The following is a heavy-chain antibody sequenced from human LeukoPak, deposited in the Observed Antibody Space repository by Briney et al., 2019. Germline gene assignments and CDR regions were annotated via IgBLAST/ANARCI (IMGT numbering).Heavy chain of an antibody. CDR2: IYHSGST. Sequence: SETLSLTCTVSGYSISSGYYWGWIRQPPGKGLEWIGSIYHSGSTYYNPSLKSRVTISVDTSKNQFSLKLSSVTAADTAVYYCARDPSIAAAGTGWFDPWGQGTLVTVSS. CDR1: GYSISSGYY. V-gene: IGHV4-38-2*02. CDR3: ARDPSIAAAGTGWFDP. J-gene: IGHJ5*02. D-gene: IGHD6-13*01.